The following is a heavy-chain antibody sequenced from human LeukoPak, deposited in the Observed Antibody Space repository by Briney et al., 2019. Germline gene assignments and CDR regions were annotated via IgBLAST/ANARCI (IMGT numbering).Heavy chain of an antibody. Sequence: SETLSLTCTVSGGSISSSSYYWGWIRQPPGKGLEWIGSIYYSGSTYYNQSLKSRVTISVDTSKNQFSLKLSSVTAADTAVYYCASYYGDYVDYYYYYYMDVWGKGTTVTVSS. CDR2: IYYSGST. CDR1: GGSISSSSYY. CDR3: ASYYGDYVDYYYYYYMDV. J-gene: IGHJ6*03. V-gene: IGHV4-39*01. D-gene: IGHD4-17*01.